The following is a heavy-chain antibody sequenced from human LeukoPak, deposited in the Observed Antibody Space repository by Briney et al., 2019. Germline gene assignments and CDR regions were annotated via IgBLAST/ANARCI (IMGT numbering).Heavy chain of an antibody. CDR3: ARLRLRINWCDP. V-gene: IGHV3-48*03. CDR1: GFTFSSYE. Sequence: GGSLRLSCAASGFTFSSYEMNWVRQAPGKGLEWVSYISSSGSTIYYADSVKGRFTISRDNAKNSLYLQMNSLRAEDTAVYYCARLRLRINWCDPGGQGTLVTVSS. J-gene: IGHJ5*02. D-gene: IGHD1-14*01. CDR2: ISSSGSTI.